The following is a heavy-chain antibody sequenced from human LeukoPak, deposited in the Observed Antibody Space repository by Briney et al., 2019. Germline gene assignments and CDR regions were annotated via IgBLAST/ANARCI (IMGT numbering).Heavy chain of an antibody. D-gene: IGHD6-19*01. CDR2: LSSGGTD. CDR3: ARDSDGVAGTRSYFQN. CDR1: GFSVSEYE. V-gene: IGHV3-69-1*01. J-gene: IGHJ1*01. Sequence: PGGSLRLSCAASGFSVSEYEINWVRQAPGKGLEWVAYLSSGGTDYYADSVKGRFTISRDNAKKSLYLQMNSLRAEDTAVYYCARDSDGVAGTRSYFQNWGQGTLVTVSS.